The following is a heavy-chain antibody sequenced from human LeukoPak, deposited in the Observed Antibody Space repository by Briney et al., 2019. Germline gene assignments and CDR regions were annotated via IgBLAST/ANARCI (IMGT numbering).Heavy chain of an antibody. CDR3: TTGLSH. CDR1: GFTFRTAG. V-gene: IGHV3-15*01. J-gene: IGHJ4*02. Sequence: GGSLRPSCAASGFTFRTAGMSWVRGAPGKGLEWVGRIKSKTDGGTTDYASPVKGRFTISRDDSKNTVYLQMNSLKIEDTAVYYCTTGLSHWGQGTLVTVSS. CDR2: IKSKTDGGTT.